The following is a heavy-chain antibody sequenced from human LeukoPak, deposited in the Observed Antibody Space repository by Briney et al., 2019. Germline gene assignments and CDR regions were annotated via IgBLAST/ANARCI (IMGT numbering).Heavy chain of an antibody. CDR3: ARDLRVVYYYYYMDV. J-gene: IGHJ6*03. Sequence: GASVKVSCKASGYTFSAYYMHWVRQAPGQGLEWMGWINPNSGGTNYAQKFQGRVTMTRDTSISTAYMELSRLRSDDTAVYYCARDLRVVYYYYYMDVWGKGTTVTVSS. CDR2: INPNSGGT. D-gene: IGHD2-8*02. V-gene: IGHV1-2*02. CDR1: GYTFSAYY.